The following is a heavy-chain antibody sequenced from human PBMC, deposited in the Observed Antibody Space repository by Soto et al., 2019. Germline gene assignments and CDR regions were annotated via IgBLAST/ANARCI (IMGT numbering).Heavy chain of an antibody. V-gene: IGHV1-2*02. CDR3: AREISDDILTGSRPGINWFDP. CDR2: INPNSGGT. J-gene: IGHJ5*02. Sequence: ASVKVSCKASGYTFTGYYMHWVRQAPGQGLEWMGWINPNSGGTNYAQKFQGRVTMTRDTSISTAYMELSRLRSDDTAVYYCAREISDDILTGSRPGINWFDPWGQGTLVTSPQ. CDR1: GYTFTGYY. D-gene: IGHD3-9*01.